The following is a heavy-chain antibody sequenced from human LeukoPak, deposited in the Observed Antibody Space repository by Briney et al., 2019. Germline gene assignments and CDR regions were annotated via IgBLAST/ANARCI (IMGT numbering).Heavy chain of an antibody. CDR2: IYTSGST. CDR3: ARSKQQLLSFFDY. J-gene: IGHJ4*02. Sequence: PSQTLSLTCTVSGGSISSGSYYWSWIRQPAGKGLEWIGRIYTSGSTNYNPSLKSRVTISVDTSKNQFSLKLSSVTAADTAVYYCARSKQQLLSFFDYWGQGTLVTVSS. CDR1: GGSISSGSYY. V-gene: IGHV4-61*02. D-gene: IGHD6-13*01.